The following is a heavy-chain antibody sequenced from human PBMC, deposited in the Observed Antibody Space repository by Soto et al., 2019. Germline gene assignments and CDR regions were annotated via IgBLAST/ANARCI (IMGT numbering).Heavy chain of an antibody. CDR2: IYYSGST. CDR1: GGSISSSSYY. CDR3: ARRGSSCYAFDP. J-gene: IGHJ5*02. D-gene: IGHD2-2*01. V-gene: IGHV4-39*01. Sequence: PSETLSLTCTVSGGSISSSSYYWGWIRQPPGKGLEWIGSIYYSGSTYYNPSLKSLVTISVDTSKNQFSLKLSSVTAADTAVYYWARRGSSCYAFDPWGQGTLVTVSS.